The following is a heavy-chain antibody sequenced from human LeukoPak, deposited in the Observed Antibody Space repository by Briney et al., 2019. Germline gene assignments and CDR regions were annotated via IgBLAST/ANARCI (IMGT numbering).Heavy chain of an antibody. CDR2: INWSGDNI. CDR1: GFTFNDHA. V-gene: IGHV3-9*01. CDR3: ARDNFVRVLYSHRSGYFDY. Sequence: PGGSLRLSCAASGFTFNDHAMYWVRQAPGKGLEGVSGINWSGDNIVYADSVKGRFTISRDDAKNSLYLQMNSLRAEDTAVYYCARDNFVRVLYSHRSGYFDYWGQGTLVTVSS. D-gene: IGHD3-16*02. J-gene: IGHJ4*02.